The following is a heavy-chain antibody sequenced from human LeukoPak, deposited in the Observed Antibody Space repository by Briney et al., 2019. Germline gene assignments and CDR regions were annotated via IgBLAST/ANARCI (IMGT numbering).Heavy chain of an antibody. CDR2: IIPILGIA. J-gene: IGHJ5*02. V-gene: IGHV1-69*02. CDR1: GGTFSSYT. CDR3: ARGYSSSTSCYLYWFDP. D-gene: IGHD2-2*01. Sequence: ASVKVSCKASGGTFSSYTISWVRQAPGQGLEWMGRIIPILGIANYAQKFQGRVTITADKSTSTAYMELSSLRSEDTAVYYCARGYSSSTSCYLYWFDPWGQGTLVTVSS.